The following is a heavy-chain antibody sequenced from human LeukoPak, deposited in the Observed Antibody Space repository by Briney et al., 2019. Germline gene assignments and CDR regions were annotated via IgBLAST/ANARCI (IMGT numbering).Heavy chain of an antibody. Sequence: PGRSLRLSCAASGFTFSNYWMSWVRQAPGRGLEWVATTKPDGSAQYYVDSVKGRFTIYRDNAQHSLYLQMNSLRVEDTAVYYCSRGGGRDPFNVAYWGQGTLVTVSS. CDR2: TKPDGSAQ. CDR1: GFTFSNYW. J-gene: IGHJ4*02. V-gene: IGHV3-7*04. D-gene: IGHD3-10*01. CDR3: SRGGGRDPFNVAY.